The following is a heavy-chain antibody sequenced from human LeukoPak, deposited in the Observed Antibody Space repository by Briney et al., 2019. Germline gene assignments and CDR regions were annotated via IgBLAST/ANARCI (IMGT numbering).Heavy chain of an antibody. D-gene: IGHD6-19*01. CDR2: ISSSGYTI. Sequence: PGGSLRLSCAASEFTFSNYEMNWVRQALGKGLEWVSYISSSGYTIYADSVKGRFTISRDNAKNSLYLQMNSLRVEDTGVYYCARDSAVALGYWGQGTLVTVSS. V-gene: IGHV3-48*03. J-gene: IGHJ4*02. CDR3: ARDSAVALGY. CDR1: EFTFSNYE.